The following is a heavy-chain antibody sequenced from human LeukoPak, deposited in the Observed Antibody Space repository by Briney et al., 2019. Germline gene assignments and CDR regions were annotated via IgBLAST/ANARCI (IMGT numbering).Heavy chain of an antibody. J-gene: IGHJ4*02. CDR2: INPNSGAT. V-gene: IGHV1-2*02. CDR1: GYTFTDYY. Sequence: ASVKVSCKPSGYTFTDYYMLWVRQAPGPRLEWMGWINPNSGATKYAQKFQGRVTMTRDRSISTAYMELSRLRSDDTAVYYCARGSSSWSTFDYWGQGTLVTVSS. D-gene: IGHD6-13*01. CDR3: ARGSSSWSTFDY.